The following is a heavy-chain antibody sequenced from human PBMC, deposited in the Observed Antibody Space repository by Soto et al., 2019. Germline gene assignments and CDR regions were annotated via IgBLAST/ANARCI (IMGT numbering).Heavy chain of an antibody. CDR3: AREVVVNDHGAFDI. CDR1: GFTVSSNY. CDR2: IYSGDNI. V-gene: IGHV3-53*01. Sequence: VQLVESGGGLIQPGGSLRLSCAASGFTVSSNYMSWVRQAPGKGLEWVSVIYSGDNIYYADSVKGRFTISRDNSKNTLYLQMNSLRAEDTAVYYCAREVVVNDHGAFDIWGQGTMVTVSS. D-gene: IGHD2-15*01. J-gene: IGHJ3*02.